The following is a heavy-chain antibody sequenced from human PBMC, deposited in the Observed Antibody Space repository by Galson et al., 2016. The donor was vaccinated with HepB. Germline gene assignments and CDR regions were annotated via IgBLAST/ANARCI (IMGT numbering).Heavy chain of an antibody. CDR3: ARDPGYCSPSGCPRGPR. J-gene: IGHJ4*02. V-gene: IGHV5-10-1*01. CDR1: GYSFTTYW. CDR2: IDPSDSYT. D-gene: IGHD2-15*01. Sequence: QSGAEVKKPGESLRISCKGSGYSFTTYWISWVRQVPGKGLEWMGRIDPSDSYTKYSPSSQGHVTISTDRSISTAYLQWSSLKASDTAMYYCARDPGYCSPSGCPRGPRWGQGTLVTVSS.